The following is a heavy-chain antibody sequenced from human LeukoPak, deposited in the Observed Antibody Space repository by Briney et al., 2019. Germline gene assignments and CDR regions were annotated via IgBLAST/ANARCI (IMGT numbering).Heavy chain of an antibody. CDR1: GFTFSSYG. V-gene: IGHV3-33*01. D-gene: IGHD5-18*01. J-gene: IGHJ4*02. Sequence: GGSLRLSCAASGFTFSSYGMHWVRQAPGKGLEWVAVIWYDGSNKYYADSVKGRFTISRDNAKNSLYLQMNSLRAEDTAVYYCARDGSYGLLDYWGQGTLVTVSS. CDR3: ARDGSYGLLDY. CDR2: IWYDGSNK.